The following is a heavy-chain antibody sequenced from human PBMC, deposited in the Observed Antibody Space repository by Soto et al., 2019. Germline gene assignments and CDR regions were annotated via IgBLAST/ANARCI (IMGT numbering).Heavy chain of an antibody. CDR1: GFTFSSYW. J-gene: IGHJ4*02. CDR2: IKQDGSEK. Sequence: EVQLVESGGGLVQPGGSLRLSCAASGFTFSSYWKSWVRQAPGKGLEWVANIKQDGSEKYYVDSVKGRFTISRDNAKNSLYLQMNSLRAEDTAVYYCARAWVEKFLWYYYDSSGRGPLDYWGQGTLVTVSS. D-gene: IGHD3-22*01. V-gene: IGHV3-7*01. CDR3: ARAWVEKFLWYYYDSSGRGPLDY.